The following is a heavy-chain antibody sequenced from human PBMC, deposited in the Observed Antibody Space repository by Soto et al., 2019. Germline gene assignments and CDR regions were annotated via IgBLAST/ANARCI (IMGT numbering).Heavy chain of an antibody. V-gene: IGHV1-69*13. D-gene: IGHD6-13*01. CDR3: ARDPGAAAVYYYYGMDV. Sequence: SVKVSCKASGGTFSSYAISWVRQAPGQGLEWMGGIIPIFGTANYAQKFQGRVTITADESTSTAYMELSSLRSEDTAVYYCARDPGAAAVYYYYGMDVWGQGTTVTVSS. CDR2: IIPIFGTA. CDR1: GGTFSSYA. J-gene: IGHJ6*02.